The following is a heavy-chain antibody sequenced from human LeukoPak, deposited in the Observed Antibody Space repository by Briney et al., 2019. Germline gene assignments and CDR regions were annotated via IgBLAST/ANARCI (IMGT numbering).Heavy chain of an antibody. CDR3: ARGPGIAAYYFDY. D-gene: IGHD6-25*01. CDR1: GFTFSSYS. Sequence: GGSLRLSCAASGFTFSSYSMNWVRQAPGKGLEWVSSISSSSSHIYYADSVKGRFTISRDNAKNSLYLQMNSLRAEDTAVYYCARGPGIAAYYFDYWGQGTLVTVSS. CDR2: ISSSSSHI. J-gene: IGHJ4*02. V-gene: IGHV3-21*01.